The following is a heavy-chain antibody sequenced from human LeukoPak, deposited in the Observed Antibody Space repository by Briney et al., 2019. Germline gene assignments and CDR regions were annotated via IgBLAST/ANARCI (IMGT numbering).Heavy chain of an antibody. Sequence: PSETLSLTCTVSGYSISSGYYWGWIRQPPGKGLEWIGSIYHSGSTNYNPSLKSRVTISVDKSKNQFSLKLSSVTAADTAIYYCARADDDSLDYWGQGTLVTVSS. CDR3: ARADDDSLDY. CDR1: GYSISSGYY. J-gene: IGHJ4*02. CDR2: IYHSGST. D-gene: IGHD3-3*01. V-gene: IGHV4-38-2*02.